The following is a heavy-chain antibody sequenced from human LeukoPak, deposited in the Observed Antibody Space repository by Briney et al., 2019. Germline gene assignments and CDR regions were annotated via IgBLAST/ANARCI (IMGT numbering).Heavy chain of an antibody. D-gene: IGHD2-2*01. CDR3: AIVVNMGKVPGGVFDY. CDR2: IHSSSGTV. V-gene: IGHV3-48*04. CDR1: GFTFSSHN. J-gene: IGHJ4*02. Sequence: GWSLRLSCAASGFTFSSHNMQWVRQAPGKGLEWVSYIHSSSGTVYYADSVKGRFTISRDNAQNSLYLQMNSLRAEDTAVYYCAIVVNMGKVPGGVFDYWGQGTLVSVSS.